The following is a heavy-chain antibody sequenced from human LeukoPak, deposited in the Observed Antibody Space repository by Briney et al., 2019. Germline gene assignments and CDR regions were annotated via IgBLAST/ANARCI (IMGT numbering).Heavy chain of an antibody. D-gene: IGHD2/OR15-2a*01. CDR1: GYSFTSYW. V-gene: IGHV5-51*01. J-gene: IGHJ5*02. CDR3: ARLGVLSAAWYVP. CDR2: IYPGDSDT. Sequence: GESLKISCNGSGYSFTSYWIDRVRQMPGKGLEWMGIIYPGDSDTRYSPSFQGQVTISADKSISTAYLQWSSLKASDTAMYYCARLGVLSAAWYVPWVQGTLVTVSS.